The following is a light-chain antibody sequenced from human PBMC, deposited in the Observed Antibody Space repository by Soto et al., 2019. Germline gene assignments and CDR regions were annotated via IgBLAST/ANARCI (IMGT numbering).Light chain of an antibody. CDR1: QSVSSN. CDR3: QQYNKWPPKT. V-gene: IGKV3-15*01. J-gene: IGKJ1*01. Sequence: EIVMTQSPATLSVSPGERATLSCRASQSVSSNLAWYQQKPGQAPRLLIYGGSIRATGIPARFSGSGSGTEFTININSLQSEDYAVYYCQQYNKWPPKTFGQGTKVEIK. CDR2: GGS.